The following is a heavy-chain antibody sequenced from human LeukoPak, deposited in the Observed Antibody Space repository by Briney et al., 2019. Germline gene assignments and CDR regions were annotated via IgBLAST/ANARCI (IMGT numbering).Heavy chain of an antibody. CDR2: ISYDGSKE. V-gene: IGHV3-30*03. D-gene: IGHD4-17*01. CDR3: AMGSSTTVTTLDY. CDR1: GFTFSSYG. Sequence: PGRSLRLSCAASGFTFSSYGMHWVRQAPGKGLEWVAVISYDGSKEYYVDSVKGRFIISRDNSKNTLYLQMNSLGVEDTAVYYCAMGSSTTVTTLDYWGQGTLVTVSS. J-gene: IGHJ4*02.